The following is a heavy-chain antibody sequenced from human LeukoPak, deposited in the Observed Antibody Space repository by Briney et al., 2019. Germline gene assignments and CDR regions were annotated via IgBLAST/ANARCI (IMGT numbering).Heavy chain of an antibody. J-gene: IGHJ4*02. CDR1: GRTFCSYA. D-gene: IGHD2-2*02. Sequence: GSSAKVSCKASGRTFCSYAISWVRQAPGQGLEWMGGSIPIFGTANYAQKFQGRVMITADESTSTAYMELSSLRSEDTAVYYCAREVTDCSSTSCYISFDYWGQGTLVTVSS. V-gene: IGHV1-69*01. CDR3: AREVTDCSSTSCYISFDY. CDR2: SIPIFGTA.